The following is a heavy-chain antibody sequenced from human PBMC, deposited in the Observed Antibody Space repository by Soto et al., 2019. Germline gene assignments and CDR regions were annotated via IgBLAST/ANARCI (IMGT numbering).Heavy chain of an antibody. CDR3: ANQVRYYGSGSYRTNNTDY. CDR2: ISGSGGST. D-gene: IGHD3-10*01. J-gene: IGHJ4*02. Sequence: GGSLRLSCAASGFTFSSYAMSWVRQAPGKGLEWVSAISGSGGSTYYADSVKGRFTISRDNSKNTLYLQMNSLRAEDTAVYYCANQVRYYGSGSYRTNNTDYWGQGTLVTVSS. V-gene: IGHV3-23*01. CDR1: GFTFSSYA.